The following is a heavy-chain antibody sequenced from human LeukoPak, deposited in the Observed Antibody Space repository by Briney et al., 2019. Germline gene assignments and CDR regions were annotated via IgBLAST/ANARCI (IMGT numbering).Heavy chain of an antibody. CDR3: ATGREVVITMHY. D-gene: IGHD3-22*01. CDR1: GFTFSNYW. J-gene: IGHJ4*02. V-gene: IGHV3-7*01. Sequence: GGSLRLSCAASGFTFSNYWMTWVRQAPGEGLEWVASIKQDGSEKFYVTSVKGRFTISRDNAKNSLYLQMNSLRAEDTAVYYCATGREVVITMHYWGQGTLVTVSS. CDR2: IKQDGSEK.